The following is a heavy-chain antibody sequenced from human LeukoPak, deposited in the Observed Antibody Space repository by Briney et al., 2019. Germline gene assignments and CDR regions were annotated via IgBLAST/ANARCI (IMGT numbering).Heavy chain of an antibody. V-gene: IGHV1-18*01. D-gene: IGHD2-2*01. CDR3: ARGRVVPAANYYYYYYMDV. CDR1: GYTFTSYG. CDR2: ISAYNGNT. Sequence: ASVKLSCKASGYTFTSYGISWVRQAPGQGLEWMGWISAYNGNTNYAQKLQGRVTMTTDTSTSTAYMELRSLRSDDTAVYYCARGRVVPAANYYYYYYMDVWGKGTTVTISS. J-gene: IGHJ6*03.